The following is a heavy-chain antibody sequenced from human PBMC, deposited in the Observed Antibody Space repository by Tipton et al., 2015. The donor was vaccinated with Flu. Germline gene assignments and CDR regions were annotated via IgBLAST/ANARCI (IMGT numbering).Heavy chain of an antibody. Sequence: TPSLTCTVSGGSISGYYWSWIRQTPGKGLEYIGYIYYSGRTDHNPSRSSRVTILLDTSTNQFSLRLTSVTAADTALYYCASLDEIFDSGSSGQKHTWPAAFDVWGQGTMVTV. D-gene: IGHD3-22*01. V-gene: IGHV4-59*01. CDR1: GGSISGYY. J-gene: IGHJ3*01. CDR3: ASLDEIFDSGSSGQKHTWPAAFDV. CDR2: IYYSGRT.